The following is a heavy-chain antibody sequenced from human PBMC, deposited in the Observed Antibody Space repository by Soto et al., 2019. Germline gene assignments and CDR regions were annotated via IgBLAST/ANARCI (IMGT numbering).Heavy chain of an antibody. CDR2: IWSDGSKE. J-gene: IGHJ5*02. Sequence: QVQLLESGGGVVQPGRSLRLSCAASGLPFSASGMHWVRQAPGKGLEWVAMIWSDGSKEYYADSVKGRFTITRDNSKNMVFLQMDSLRAEDTAVYYCAIDKGTTCLDTWGQGNMVTVSS. V-gene: IGHV3-33*01. D-gene: IGHD1-26*01. CDR1: GLPFSASG. CDR3: AIDKGTTCLDT.